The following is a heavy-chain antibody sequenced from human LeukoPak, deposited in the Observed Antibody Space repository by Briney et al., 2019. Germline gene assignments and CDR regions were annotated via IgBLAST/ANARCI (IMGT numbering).Heavy chain of an antibody. CDR1: GYSFTSFW. Sequence: GESLKISCKGSGYSFTSFWIGWVRQMPGKGLEWMGIIYPDDSNTRYSPSFHGQVTISADKSINTAYLQWSSLKASDTATYYCARTFGESPNRNYFYGMDVWGQGTTVTVSS. D-gene: IGHD3-10*01. CDR2: IYPDDSNT. J-gene: IGHJ6*02. CDR3: ARTFGESPNRNYFYGMDV. V-gene: IGHV5-51*01.